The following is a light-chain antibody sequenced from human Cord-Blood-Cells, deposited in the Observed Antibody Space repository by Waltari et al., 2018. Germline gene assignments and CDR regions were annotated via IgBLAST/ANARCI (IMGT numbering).Light chain of an antibody. Sequence: EIVLTQSPGTLSLSPGERATLSCRASQSVSSSYLAWYQQKPGQAPMLLIYGASSRATGIPDRFSGSGSGTDFTLTISRLEPEDFAVYYCQQYGSSPRGYTFGQGTKLEIK. CDR1: QSVSSSY. V-gene: IGKV3-20*01. J-gene: IGKJ2*01. CDR2: GAS. CDR3: QQYGSSPRGYT.